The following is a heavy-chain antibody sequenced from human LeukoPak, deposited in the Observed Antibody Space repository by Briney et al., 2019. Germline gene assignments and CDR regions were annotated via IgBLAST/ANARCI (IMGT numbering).Heavy chain of an antibody. CDR2: IYPGDSDT. CDR3: ARGLYYAFWSGYYKRVSMPFNWFDP. CDR1: GYSFTSYW. Sequence: PGESLKISCKGSGYSFTSYWIGWVRQMPGKGLEWMGIIYPGDSDTRYSPSFQGQVAISADKSISTAYLQWSSLKPSDTAMYYCARGLYYAFWSGYYKRVSMPFNWFDPWGQGTLVTVSS. J-gene: IGHJ5*02. V-gene: IGHV5-51*01. D-gene: IGHD3-3*01.